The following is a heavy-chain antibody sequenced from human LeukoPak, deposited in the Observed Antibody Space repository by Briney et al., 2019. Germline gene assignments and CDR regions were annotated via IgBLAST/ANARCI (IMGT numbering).Heavy chain of an antibody. V-gene: IGHV3-23*01. J-gene: IGHJ4*02. CDR1: GFTFSSYA. CDR3: AKGGYCSGGSCYSFGPNY. D-gene: IGHD2-15*01. Sequence: GGSLRLSCAASGFTFSSYAMSWVRQAPGKGLEWVSAISGSGGSTYYADSVKGRFTISRDNSKNTLYLQMNSLRAEDTAVYYCAKGGYCSGGSCYSFGPNYWGQGTLVTVSS. CDR2: ISGSGGST.